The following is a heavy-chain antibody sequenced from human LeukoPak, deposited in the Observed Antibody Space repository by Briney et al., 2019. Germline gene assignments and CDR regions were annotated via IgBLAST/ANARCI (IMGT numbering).Heavy chain of an antibody. J-gene: IGHJ4*02. Sequence: SETLSLTCTVSGGSISSYYWSWIRQPPGKGLEWIGYIYYSGSTNYNPSLKSRVTISVDTSKNQFSLKLSSVTAADTAVYYCAGVTYYYDSSGYSTTYYFDYWGQGTLVTVSS. CDR1: GGSISSYY. V-gene: IGHV4-59*01. CDR3: AGVTYYYDSSGYSTTYYFDY. CDR2: IYYSGST. D-gene: IGHD3-22*01.